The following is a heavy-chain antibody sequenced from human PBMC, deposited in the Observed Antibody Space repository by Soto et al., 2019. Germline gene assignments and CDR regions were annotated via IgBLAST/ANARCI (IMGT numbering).Heavy chain of an antibody. CDR2: INPSGGST. Sequence: ASVKVSCKASGGTFSSYAISWVRQAPGQGLEWMGRINPSGGSTNYAQKFQGGVTMTGDTSTSTVYMELSSLRSEDTAVYYCARGCSGGSCRYYYGMDVWGQGTTVTVSS. CDR3: ARGCSGGSCRYYYGMDV. J-gene: IGHJ6*02. D-gene: IGHD2-15*01. V-gene: IGHV1-46*03. CDR1: GGTFSSYA.